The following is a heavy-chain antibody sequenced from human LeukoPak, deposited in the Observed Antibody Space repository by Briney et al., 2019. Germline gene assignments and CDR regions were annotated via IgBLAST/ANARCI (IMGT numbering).Heavy chain of an antibody. Sequence: ASETLSLTCTVSGGSTSSYYWSWIRQPPGKGLEGIGYIYYSGNTDSNPSLKSRVTISVDTSKNQLSLKLSSVTAADTAVYYCARGLWFGEAGWFDPWGQGTLVTVSS. D-gene: IGHD3-10*01. J-gene: IGHJ5*02. CDR2: IYYSGNT. V-gene: IGHV4-59*12. CDR1: GGSTSSYY. CDR3: ARGLWFGEAGWFDP.